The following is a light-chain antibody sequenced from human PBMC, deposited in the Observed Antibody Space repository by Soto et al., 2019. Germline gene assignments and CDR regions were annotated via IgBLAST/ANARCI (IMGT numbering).Light chain of an antibody. J-gene: IGKJ2*01. CDR3: QQRINWPYT. V-gene: IGKV3-11*01. CDR2: ETS. CDR1: QSVSSY. Sequence: EIVLTQSPDTLSLSPGERVTLSCRASQSVSSYLAWFQQKPGLVPRLLIYETSNRATGIPARFSGSGSGTDFTLTISSLEPEDFAVYYCQQRINWPYTFGQGTKVDIK.